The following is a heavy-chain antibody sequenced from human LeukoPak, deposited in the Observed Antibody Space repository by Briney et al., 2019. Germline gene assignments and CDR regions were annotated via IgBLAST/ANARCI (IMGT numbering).Heavy chain of an antibody. CDR2: ISYDGSNK. D-gene: IGHD1-26*01. CDR1: KFTFSTYG. CDR3: AKNVVGATAGDY. Sequence: GMSLRLSCAASKFTFSTYGMHWVRQAPGKGLEWVAVISYDGSNKYYADSVKGRFTISRDNSKNTLYLQMNSLRAEDTAVYYCAKNVVGATAGDYWGQGTLVTVSS. V-gene: IGHV3-30*18. J-gene: IGHJ4*02.